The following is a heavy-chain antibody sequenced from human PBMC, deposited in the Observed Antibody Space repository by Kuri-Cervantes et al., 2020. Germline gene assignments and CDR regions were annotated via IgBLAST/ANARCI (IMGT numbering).Heavy chain of an antibody. D-gene: IGHD2-2*01. CDR2: ISGSVGST. CDR1: GFTLSSYA. V-gene: IGHV3-23*01. J-gene: IGHJ6*02. CDR3: AKVPAASYYYGLDV. Sequence: GGSLRLSCAASGFTLSSYAMSWVRQAPGKGLEWVSSISGSVGSTYHADSVKGRFTISRDNSKNTLYLQMNSLRAEDTAVYYCAKVPAASYYYGLDVWGQGTTVTVSS.